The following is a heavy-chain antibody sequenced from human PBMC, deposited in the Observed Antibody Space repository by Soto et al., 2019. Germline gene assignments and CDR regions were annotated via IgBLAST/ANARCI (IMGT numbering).Heavy chain of an antibody. D-gene: IGHD2-15*01. CDR3: ARDCSGGGCFSDHPFYYGMDV. CDR2: IIPVFGTA. Sequence: QVQLVQSGAEVKKPGSSVRVSCKASGGTFSKYKITWVRQAPGQGLEWMGGIIPVFGTANYAQKFQGRVTITADESTSTAYMEVSSLRSDDTAVYYCARDCSGGGCFSDHPFYYGMDVWGQGTTVTVSS. CDR1: GGTFSKYK. V-gene: IGHV1-69*12. J-gene: IGHJ6*02.